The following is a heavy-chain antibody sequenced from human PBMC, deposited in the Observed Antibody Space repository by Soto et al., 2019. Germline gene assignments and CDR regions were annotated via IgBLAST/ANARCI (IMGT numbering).Heavy chain of an antibody. Sequence: ASVKVSCKASGYTFTSYGISWVRQAPGQGLEWMGWISAYNGNTNYAQKLQGRVTMTTDTSTSTAYMELRSLRSDDTAVYYCARGGSTDRHYYYYYYYMDVWGKGTTVTVSS. CDR2: ISAYNGNT. J-gene: IGHJ6*03. CDR1: GYTFTSYG. CDR3: ARGGSTDRHYYYYYYYMDV. D-gene: IGHD2-15*01. V-gene: IGHV1-18*01.